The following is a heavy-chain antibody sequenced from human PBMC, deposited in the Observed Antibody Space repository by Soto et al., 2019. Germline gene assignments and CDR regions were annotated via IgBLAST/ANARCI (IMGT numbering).Heavy chain of an antibody. J-gene: IGHJ4*02. V-gene: IGHV3-30*18. Sequence: GGTLSLSCAVSGFCFSSYGMYWGRRPSGKGVEGVVVISFDGSNKYYEESVKGRFAMSRDNSKNTLYLQVASLSAADTAVYYCAKNVFPLRPYVNFDYWGQGTLVTVSS. CDR2: ISFDGSNK. D-gene: IGHD3-16*01. CDR1: GFCFSSYG. CDR3: AKNVFPLRPYVNFDY.